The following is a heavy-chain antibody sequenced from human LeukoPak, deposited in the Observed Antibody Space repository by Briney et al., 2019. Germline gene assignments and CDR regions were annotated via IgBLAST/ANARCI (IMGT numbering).Heavy chain of an antibody. CDR3: ARDVGVAAAADNWFDP. J-gene: IGHJ5*02. CDR2: IIPIFGTT. CDR1: GGTYSSYA. V-gene: IGHV1-69*01. Sequence: GSSVKVSCKASGGTYSSYAFTWVRQAPGQGLEWMGGIIPIFGTTNYAQKFQARITITADESTSTVYMELNSLTSEDTAVYYCARDVGVAAAADNWFDPWGQGTLVTVSS. D-gene: IGHD6-13*01.